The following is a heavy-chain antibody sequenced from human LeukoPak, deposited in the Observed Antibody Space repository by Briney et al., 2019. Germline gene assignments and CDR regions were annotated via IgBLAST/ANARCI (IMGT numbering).Heavy chain of an antibody. CDR3: AKGLSITIFGVAPKGFDP. Sequence: GGSLRLSCAASGFTFSSYGMHWVRQAPGKGLEWVAFIRYDGSNKYYADSVKGRFTISRDNSKNTLYLQMNSLRAEDTAVYYCAKGLSITIFGVAPKGFDPWGQGTLVTVSS. D-gene: IGHD3-3*01. CDR1: GFTFSSYG. J-gene: IGHJ5*02. V-gene: IGHV3-30*02. CDR2: IRYDGSNK.